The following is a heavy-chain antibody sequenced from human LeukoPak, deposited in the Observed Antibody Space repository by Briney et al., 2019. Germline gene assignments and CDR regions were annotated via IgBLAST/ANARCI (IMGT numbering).Heavy chain of an antibody. D-gene: IGHD6-13*01. CDR3: ARAAAAGTSHDAFDI. CDR2: INPNSGGT. V-gene: IGHV1-2*04. J-gene: IGHJ3*02. CDR1: GYTFTDYL. Sequence: ASVKVSCKASGYTFTDYLMHWVRQAPGQGLEWMGWINPNSGGTNYAQKFQGWVTMTRDTSISTAYMELSRLRSDDTAVYYCARAAAAGTSHDAFDIWGQGTMVTVSP.